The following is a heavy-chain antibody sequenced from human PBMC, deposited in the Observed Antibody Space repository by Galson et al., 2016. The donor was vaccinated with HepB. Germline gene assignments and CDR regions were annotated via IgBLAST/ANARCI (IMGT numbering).Heavy chain of an antibody. CDR2: ISFDGNKI. J-gene: IGHJ4*02. D-gene: IGHD4/OR15-4a*01. CDR1: GFPFRDYA. V-gene: IGHV3-30-3*01. Sequence: SLRLSCAASGFPFRDYALHWVRQAPGKGLEWVTFISFDGNKIDYADSVKGRFIISRDNSKSTLYLQMNSLKTEDTALYFCARDLESYNGANYTYYFDYWGQATLVTVPS. CDR3: ARDLESYNGANYTYYFDY.